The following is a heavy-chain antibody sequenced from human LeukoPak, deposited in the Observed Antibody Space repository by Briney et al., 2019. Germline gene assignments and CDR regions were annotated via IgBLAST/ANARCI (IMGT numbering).Heavy chain of an antibody. Sequence: SETLSLTCTVSGGSISSGSYYWSWIRQPPGKGLEWIGYIYYSGSTNYNPSLKSRVTISVDTSKNQFSLKLSSVTAADTAVYYCAREVGRTYGGFYYYYYYMDVWGKGTTVTVSS. J-gene: IGHJ6*03. CDR2: IYYSGST. V-gene: IGHV4-61*01. CDR1: GGSISSGSYY. D-gene: IGHD1-26*01. CDR3: AREVGRTYGGFYYYYYYMDV.